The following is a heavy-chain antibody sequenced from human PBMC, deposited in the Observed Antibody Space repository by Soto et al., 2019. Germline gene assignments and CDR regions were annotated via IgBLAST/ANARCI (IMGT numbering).Heavy chain of an antibody. J-gene: IGHJ4*02. CDR2: IYYSGST. CDR3: ASIGSGYYKSFDY. CDR1: GGSISSSIYY. D-gene: IGHD3-3*01. V-gene: IGHV4-39*01. Sequence: SSETLSLTCTVSGGSISSSIYYWGWIRQPPGKGLEWIGSIYYSGSTYYNPSLKSRVTISVDTSKNQFSLKLSSVTAADTAVYYCASIGSGYYKSFDYWGQGTLVTVS.